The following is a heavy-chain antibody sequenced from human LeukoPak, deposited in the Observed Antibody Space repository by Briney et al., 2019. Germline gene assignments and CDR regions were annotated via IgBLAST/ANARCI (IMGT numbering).Heavy chain of an antibody. Sequence: GGSLRLSCAASGFTVSSNYMSWVRQAPGKGLEWVSVIYSGGSTYYADSVKGRFTISRDNSKNTLYLQMNSLRAEDTAVYYCARSLWFGTNWFDPWGQGTLATVSS. V-gene: IGHV3-53*01. D-gene: IGHD3-10*01. CDR2: IYSGGST. CDR1: GFTVSSNY. CDR3: ARSLWFGTNWFDP. J-gene: IGHJ5*02.